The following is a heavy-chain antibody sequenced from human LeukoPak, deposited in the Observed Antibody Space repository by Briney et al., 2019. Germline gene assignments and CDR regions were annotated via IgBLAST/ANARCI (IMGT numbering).Heavy chain of an antibody. V-gene: IGHV4-34*01. CDR3: ANPARDFADSGAITW. J-gene: IGHJ4*02. D-gene: IGHD4-17*01. CDR2: INHSGIT. Sequence: TSETLSLTSAVYGGSFSYYYWSWIRQPPGKGLEWIGEINHSGITNYNPSLKSRVTISADTSKNQFSLKLTSVTAADTAVYYCANPARDFADSGAITWWGQGTLVTVSS. CDR1: GGSFSYYY.